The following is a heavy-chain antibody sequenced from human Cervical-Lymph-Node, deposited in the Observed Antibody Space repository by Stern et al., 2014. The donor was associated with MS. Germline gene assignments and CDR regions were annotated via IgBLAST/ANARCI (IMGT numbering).Heavy chain of an antibody. J-gene: IGHJ4*02. CDR3: VKDVDSSIAVSFDY. CDR2: ISWNSGAI. CDR1: GFTFDDHA. Sequence: EVQLVESGGGLVQPGGSLRLSCAPSGFTFDDHALQWVPQSPAKGLGWVAGISWNSGAIAYSASVKGRFTISRDNAKNSLFLQMNSLRPEDTALYYCVKDVDSSIAVSFDYWGQGTQVTVSP. V-gene: IGHV3-9*01. D-gene: IGHD6-19*01.